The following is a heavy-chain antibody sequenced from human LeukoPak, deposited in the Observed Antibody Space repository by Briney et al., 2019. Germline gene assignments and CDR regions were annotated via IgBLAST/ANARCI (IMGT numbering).Heavy chain of an antibody. CDR1: VFTFSSYS. CDR3: ARDHASPKDAFDI. D-gene: IGHD6-6*01. V-gene: IGHV3-48*01. CDR2: ISSSSSTI. Sequence: GGALRLSCAASVFTFSSYSMHWVRQAPGKGLEWVSYISSSSSTIYYADSVKGRFTISRDNAKNSLYLQMNSLRAEDTAVYYCARDHASPKDAFDIWGQGTMVTVSS. J-gene: IGHJ3*02.